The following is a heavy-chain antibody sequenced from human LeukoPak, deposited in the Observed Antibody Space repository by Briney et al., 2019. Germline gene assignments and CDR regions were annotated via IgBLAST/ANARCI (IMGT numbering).Heavy chain of an antibody. CDR1: GFTFSSYT. J-gene: IGHJ4*02. Sequence: GGSLRLSCAASGFTFSSYTMNWVRQAPGKGLEWVAYISATGNTVYYADSVKGRFTISRDNAKNSLYLQMNSLRAEDTAVYYCARGGGYSDYWGQGTLVTVSS. CDR2: ISATGNTV. D-gene: IGHD4-23*01. CDR3: ARGGGYSDY. V-gene: IGHV3-48*04.